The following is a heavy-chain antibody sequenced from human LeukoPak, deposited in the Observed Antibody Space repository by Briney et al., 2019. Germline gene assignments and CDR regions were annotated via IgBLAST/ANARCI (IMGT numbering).Heavy chain of an antibody. J-gene: IGHJ4*02. D-gene: IGHD6-19*01. CDR2: IYHSGST. CDR1: GFTFSSYS. CDR3: ARGGYSSGWYLDY. Sequence: GSLRLSCAASGFTFSSYSMNWVRQAPGKGLEWIGSIYHSGSTYYNPSLKSRVTISVDTSKNQFSLKLSSVTAADTAVYYCARGGYSSGWYLDYWGQGTLVTVSS. V-gene: IGHV4-38-2*01.